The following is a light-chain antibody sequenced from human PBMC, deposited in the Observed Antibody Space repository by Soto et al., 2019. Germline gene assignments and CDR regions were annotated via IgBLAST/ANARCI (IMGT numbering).Light chain of an antibody. J-gene: IGKJ5*01. Sequence: EIVLTQSPGTLSLSPGERAILSCRASQSADRSLAWFQQKPGQAPRLLIYDTFYTATGVPARFSGSGSWTDFTLPISSLGPEDFAVYYCRQRRTWPPLTFGQGTRLEIK. CDR3: RQRRTWPPLT. CDR1: QSADRS. V-gene: IGKV3-11*01. CDR2: DTF.